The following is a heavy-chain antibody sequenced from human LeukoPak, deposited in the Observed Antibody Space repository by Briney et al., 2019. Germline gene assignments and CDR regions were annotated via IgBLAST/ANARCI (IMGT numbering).Heavy chain of an antibody. CDR2: IYYSGST. V-gene: IGHV4-39*01. D-gene: IGHD5-24*01. Sequence: SETLSLTCTVSGGSISSSSYYWGWIRQPPGKGLEWIGSIYYSGSTYYNPSLKSRVTISVDTSKNQFSLKLSSVTAADTAVYYCAKQRRDGYNYFDYWGQGTLVTVSS. CDR3: AKQRRDGYNYFDY. CDR1: GGSISSSSYY. J-gene: IGHJ4*02.